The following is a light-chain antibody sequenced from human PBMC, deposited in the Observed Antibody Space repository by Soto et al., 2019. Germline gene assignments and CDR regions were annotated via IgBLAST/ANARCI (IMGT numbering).Light chain of an antibody. CDR1: QATRSA. Sequence: AIQLTQSPSSLSASVGDRVTITCRASQATRSALAWYQQKPGKPPKLLIYDASGLQSGAPSRFSGSGSGTDFTLTISSLQHEDIATYYCQQFNSYFTFGPGTKVDIK. CDR3: QQFNSYFT. V-gene: IGKV1-13*02. J-gene: IGKJ3*01. CDR2: DAS.